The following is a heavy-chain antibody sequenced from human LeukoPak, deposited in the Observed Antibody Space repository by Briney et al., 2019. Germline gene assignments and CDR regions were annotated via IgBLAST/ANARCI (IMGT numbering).Heavy chain of an antibody. CDR1: GGSISSSNW. J-gene: IGHJ6*04. CDR3: ARGSNRVLRYFDWSLAGMDV. CDR2: IYHSGST. Sequence: SGTLSLTCAVSGGSISSSNWWSWVRQPPGKGLEWIGEIYHSGSTNYNPSLKSRVTISVDKSKNRFSLKLSSVTAADTAVYYCARGSNRVLRYFDWSLAGMDVWGKGTTVTVSS. D-gene: IGHD3-9*01. V-gene: IGHV4-4*02.